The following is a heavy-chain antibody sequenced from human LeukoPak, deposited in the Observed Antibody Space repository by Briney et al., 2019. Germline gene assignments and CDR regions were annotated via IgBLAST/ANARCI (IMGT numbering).Heavy chain of an antibody. CDR2: IRYDGSNK. J-gene: IGHJ4*02. Sequence: GGSLRLSCAASGFTFSSYGMHWVRQAPGKGLEWVAFIRYDGSNKYYADSVKGRFTISRDNSKNTLYLQMNSLRAEDTAVYYCAKGQTMGGSYYGFDYWGQGTLVTVSS. V-gene: IGHV3-30*02. D-gene: IGHD1-26*01. CDR3: AKGQTMGGSYYGFDY. CDR1: GFTFSSYG.